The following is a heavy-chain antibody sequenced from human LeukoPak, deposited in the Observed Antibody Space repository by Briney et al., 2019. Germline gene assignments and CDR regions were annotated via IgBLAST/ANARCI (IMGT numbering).Heavy chain of an antibody. CDR2: ISSSSSYI. CDR3: AREGPEMATPDAFDI. Sequence: PGGSLRLSCAASGFTFSSYSMNWVRQAPGKGLEWVSSISSSSSYIYYADSVKGRFIISRDNAKNSLYLQMNSLRAEDTAVYYCAREGPEMATPDAFDIWGQGTMVTVSS. J-gene: IGHJ3*02. D-gene: IGHD5-24*01. CDR1: GFTFSSYS. V-gene: IGHV3-21*01.